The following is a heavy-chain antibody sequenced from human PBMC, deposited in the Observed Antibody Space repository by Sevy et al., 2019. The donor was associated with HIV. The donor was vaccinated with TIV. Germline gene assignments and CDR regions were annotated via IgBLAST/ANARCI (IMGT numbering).Heavy chain of an antibody. CDR3: ARDYYGSGREGFDI. D-gene: IGHD3-10*01. Sequence: ASVKVSCKASGHTLSGYYIHWVRQAPGQGLEWMGWINPNSGGTRYAQDFQGRVTMTRDTSIDTASMEMSRLRSDDTAVYYCARDYYGSGREGFDIWGQGTMVTVSS. CDR1: GHTLSGYY. V-gene: IGHV1-2*02. J-gene: IGHJ3*02. CDR2: INPNSGGT.